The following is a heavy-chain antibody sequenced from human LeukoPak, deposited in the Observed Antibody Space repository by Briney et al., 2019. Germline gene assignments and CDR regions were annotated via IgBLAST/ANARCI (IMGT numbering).Heavy chain of an antibody. J-gene: IGHJ3*02. CDR1: GGSISSHS. Sequence: SETLSLTCTVSGGSISSHSWSWIRQPPGKGLEWIGYIFYSGPTNYSPSLKSRVTISVDTSKSQFSLRLSSVTAADTAVYYCARDYYDSRGDAFDIWGQGTMVTVSS. CDR2: IFYSGPT. CDR3: ARDYYDSRGDAFDI. V-gene: IGHV4-59*11. D-gene: IGHD3-22*01.